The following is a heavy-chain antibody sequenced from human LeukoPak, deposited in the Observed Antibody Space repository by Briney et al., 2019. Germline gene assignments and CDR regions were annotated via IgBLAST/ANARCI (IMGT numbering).Heavy chain of an antibody. V-gene: IGHV3-15*01. J-gene: IGHJ3*02. CDR1: GFTFSNAW. Sequence: GGSLRLSCAASGFTFSNAWMSWVRQAPGKGLEWVGRIKSKTDGGTTDYAAPVKGRFTISRDDSKNTLYLQMNSLKTEDTAVYYCTTDSGIYAPDAFDIWGQGTMVTVSS. D-gene: IGHD1-26*01. CDR2: IKSKTDGGTT. CDR3: TTDSGIYAPDAFDI.